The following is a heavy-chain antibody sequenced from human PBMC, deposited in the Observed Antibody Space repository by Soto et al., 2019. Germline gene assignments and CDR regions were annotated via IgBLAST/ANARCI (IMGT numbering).Heavy chain of an antibody. Sequence: QVQLVESGGGVVQPGRSLRLSCAASGFTFSSYGMHWVRQAPGKGLEWVAVISYDGSNKYYADSVKGRFTISRDNSKNTLYLQMNSLRAEDTAVYYCAKDLGGEPGFDYWGQGALVTVSS. CDR2: ISYDGSNK. D-gene: IGHD1-26*01. CDR3: AKDLGGEPGFDY. J-gene: IGHJ4*02. CDR1: GFTFSSYG. V-gene: IGHV3-30*18.